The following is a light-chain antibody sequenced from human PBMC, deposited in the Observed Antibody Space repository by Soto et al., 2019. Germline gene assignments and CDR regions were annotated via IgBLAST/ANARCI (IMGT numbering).Light chain of an antibody. CDR1: QDISNY. CDR3: QQYDNLPRGYT. CDR2: DAS. Sequence: DIQMTQSPSSLSASVGDRVTITCQASQDISNYLNWYQQKPGKAPKLLIYDASNLETGVPSRFSGSGSGTDFTFTISSLQPEDIATYYCQQYDNLPRGYTFGQGTKLEIK. J-gene: IGKJ2*01. V-gene: IGKV1-33*01.